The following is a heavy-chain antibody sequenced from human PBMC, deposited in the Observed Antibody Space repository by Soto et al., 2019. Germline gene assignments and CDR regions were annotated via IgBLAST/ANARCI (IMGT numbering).Heavy chain of an antibody. CDR3: AKDEGPGLLQSGSTGR. D-gene: IGHD1-7*01. J-gene: IGHJ4*02. Sequence: EVQLLESGGGLVQPGGSLRLSCAASGFTFSSYAMSWVRQAPGKGLEWVSAISGSGGSTYYADSVKGRFTISRDNSKNTLYLQMNSLRAEYTAVYYCAKDEGPGLLQSGSTGRWGQGALVTVSS. CDR2: ISGSGGST. CDR1: GFTFSSYA. V-gene: IGHV3-23*01.